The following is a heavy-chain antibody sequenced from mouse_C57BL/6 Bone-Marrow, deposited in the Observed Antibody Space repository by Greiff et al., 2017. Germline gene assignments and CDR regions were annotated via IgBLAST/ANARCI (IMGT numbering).Heavy chain of an antibody. Sequence: QVQLQQSGAELVKPGASVKMSCKASGYTFTSYWITWVKQRPGQGLEWIGDIYPGSGSTNYNEKFKSKATLTVDTSSSTAYMQLSSLTSEDSAVYYCARHDGYYVYYAMDYWGQGTSVTVSS. CDR1: GYTFTSYW. CDR3: ARHDGYYVYYAMDY. J-gene: IGHJ4*01. V-gene: IGHV1-55*01. D-gene: IGHD2-3*01. CDR2: IYPGSGST.